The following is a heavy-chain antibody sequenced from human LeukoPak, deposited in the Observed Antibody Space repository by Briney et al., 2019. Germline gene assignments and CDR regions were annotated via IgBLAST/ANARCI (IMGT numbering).Heavy chain of an antibody. CDR3: ARLQYCSGTSCYWFDP. V-gene: IGHV4-30-2*01. J-gene: IGHJ5*02. CDR1: GGSISSGLYP. Sequence: PSETLSLTCDVSGGSISSGLYPWSWIRQPLGKGPEWIGYIYHTGSTYYNPSLKSRVTISVDTSKNQFSLRLSSVTAADTAVYYCARLQYCSGTSCYWFDPWGQGTLVTVSS. D-gene: IGHD2-2*01. CDR2: IYHTGST.